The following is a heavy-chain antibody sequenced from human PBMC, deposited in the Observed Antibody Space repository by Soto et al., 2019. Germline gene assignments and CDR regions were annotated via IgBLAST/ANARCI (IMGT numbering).Heavy chain of an antibody. CDR2: MNPNSGNT. CDR3: ATTVTTGIYYYYYMDV. Sequence: ASVKVSCKASGYTFTSYDINWVRQATGQGLEWMGWMNPNSGNTGYAQKFQGRVTMTRNTSISTAYMELSSLRSEDTAVYYCATTVTTGIYYYYYMDVWGKGTTVIVSS. CDR1: GYTFTSYD. J-gene: IGHJ6*03. V-gene: IGHV1-8*01. D-gene: IGHD4-17*01.